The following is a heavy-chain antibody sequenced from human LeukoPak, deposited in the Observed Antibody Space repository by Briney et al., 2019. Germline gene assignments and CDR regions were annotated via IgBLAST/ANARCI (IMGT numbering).Heavy chain of an antibody. Sequence: ASVKVSCKASGYTFTSYGISWVRQAPGQGLEWMGWISAYNGNTNYAQKLQGRVTMTTDTSTSTAYMELRSLRSDDTAVYYCARDRVVGRWLQSFLGYWGRGTLVTVSS. CDR3: ARDRVVGRWLQSFLGY. V-gene: IGHV1-18*01. CDR1: GYTFTSYG. J-gene: IGHJ4*02. D-gene: IGHD5-24*01. CDR2: ISAYNGNT.